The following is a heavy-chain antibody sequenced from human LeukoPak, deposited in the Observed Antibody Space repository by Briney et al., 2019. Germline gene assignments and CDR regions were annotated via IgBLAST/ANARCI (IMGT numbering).Heavy chain of an antibody. CDR1: GYTFTGYY. V-gene: IGHV1-2*02. CDR2: INPNSGGT. D-gene: IGHD1-26*01. Sequence: ASVKVSCKPSGYTFTGYYMHWVRQAPGQGLEWMGWINPNSGGTNYAQKFQGRVTMTRDTSISTAYMELSRLRSDDTAVYYCATTVGATIVVYFDYWGQGTLVTVSS. CDR3: ATTVGATIVVYFDY. J-gene: IGHJ4*02.